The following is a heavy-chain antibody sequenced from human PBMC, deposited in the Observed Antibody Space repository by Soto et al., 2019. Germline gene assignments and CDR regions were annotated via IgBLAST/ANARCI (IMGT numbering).Heavy chain of an antibody. V-gene: IGHV3-7*03. Sequence: GGSLRLSCAASGFTFSSYWMNWVRQAPGKGLEWVASIKPDGTEKYYVDSVKGRFTISRDNAEDSLYLQMNTLRAEDTAVYYCARERQMYYDFWSGYSYYFDYWGQGT. CDR3: ARERQMYYDFWSGYSYYFDY. CDR1: GFTFSSYW. D-gene: IGHD3-3*01. J-gene: IGHJ4*02. CDR2: IKPDGTEK.